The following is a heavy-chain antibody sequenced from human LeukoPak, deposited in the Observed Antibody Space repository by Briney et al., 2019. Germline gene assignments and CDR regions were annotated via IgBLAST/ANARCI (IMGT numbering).Heavy chain of an antibody. CDR3: ARHYAEMATYFDL. CDR2: IYYSGST. CDR1: GGSISSSSYY. V-gene: IGHV4-39*01. J-gene: IGHJ2*01. Sequence: SETLFLTCTVSGGSISSSSYYWGWIRQPPGKGLEWIGSIYYSGSTYYNPSLESRVTISVDTSKSQFSLKLSSVTAADTAVYYCARHYAEMATYFDLWGRGTLVTVSS. D-gene: IGHD5-24*01.